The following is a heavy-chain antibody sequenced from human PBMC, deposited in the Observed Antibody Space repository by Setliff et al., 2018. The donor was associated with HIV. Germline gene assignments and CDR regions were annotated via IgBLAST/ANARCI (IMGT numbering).Heavy chain of an antibody. D-gene: IGHD6-13*01. V-gene: IGHV4-4*07. Sequence: TSETLSLTCTVSGGSISSYYWSWIRQPAGKRLEFIGRISAAGTINYNPSLRSRVTLSVDTSENQFSLTVNSVTAADTAMYFCARDEGRATGSWWDQSASWYLDYWGHGILGTAPQ. CDR3: ARDEGRATGSWWDQSASWYLDY. CDR1: GGSISSYY. CDR2: ISAAGTI. J-gene: IGHJ4*01.